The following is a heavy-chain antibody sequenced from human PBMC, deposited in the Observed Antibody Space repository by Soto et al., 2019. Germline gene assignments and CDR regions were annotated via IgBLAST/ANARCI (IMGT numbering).Heavy chain of an antibody. V-gene: IGHV3-23*01. Sequence: EVQLLESGGGLVQPGGSLRLSCATSGFTFSTSAMTWVRQAPGKGLEWVSTISGSGTGTYYADSVKGRFTISRDNPKNTLYMQMNSLRAEDTAMYYCARGLWGIVVTPAFDIWGQGTMVTVSA. D-gene: IGHD6-19*01. CDR1: GFTFSTSA. CDR3: ARGLWGIVVTPAFDI. J-gene: IGHJ3*02. CDR2: ISGSGTGT.